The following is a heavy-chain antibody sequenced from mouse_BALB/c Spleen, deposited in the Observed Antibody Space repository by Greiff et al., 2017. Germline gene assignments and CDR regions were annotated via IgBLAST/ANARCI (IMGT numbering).Heavy chain of an antibody. V-gene: IGHV1-15*01. Sequence: QVQLKQSGAELVRPGASVTLSCQASGYTFTDYAMHWVKQTPVHGLEWIGAIDPETGGTAYNQKFKGKATLTADKSSSTAYMELRSLTSEDSAGYYCTKLGPFAYWGQGTLVTVSA. CDR1: GYTFTDYA. J-gene: IGHJ3*01. CDR2: IDPETGGT. D-gene: IGHD4-1*01. CDR3: TKLGPFAY.